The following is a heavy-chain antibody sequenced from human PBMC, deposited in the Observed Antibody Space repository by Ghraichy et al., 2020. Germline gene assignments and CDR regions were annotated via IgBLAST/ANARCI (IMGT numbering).Heavy chain of an antibody. CDR1: GFTFSNSW. Sequence: GGSLRLSCAASGFTFSNSWMDWVRQAPGKGLLWVSRVKSDGNSTTYADSVKGRFTISRDNTKNTLYLQMNSLRAEDSAVYYCVRIPGWELPDYWGQGALVIVSS. J-gene: IGHJ4*02. V-gene: IGHV3-74*03. CDR2: VKSDGNST. CDR3: VRIPGWELPDY. D-gene: IGHD1-26*01.